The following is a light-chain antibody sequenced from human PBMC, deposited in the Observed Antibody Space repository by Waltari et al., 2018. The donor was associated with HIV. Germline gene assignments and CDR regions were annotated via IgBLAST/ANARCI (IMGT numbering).Light chain of an antibody. CDR3: QPYESTSTCI. CDR1: SGGIASNS. Sequence: NFILTQPPSLSASPAKTLTISCARSSGGIASNSVQWSQQRPRRAPTPVMYADNQRPSGVPERFTGAIDSSSDSGSLTIHDIATEHEADYDSQPYESTSTCISGTGTRDTVL. V-gene: IGLV6-57*03. CDR2: ADN. J-gene: IGLJ1*01.